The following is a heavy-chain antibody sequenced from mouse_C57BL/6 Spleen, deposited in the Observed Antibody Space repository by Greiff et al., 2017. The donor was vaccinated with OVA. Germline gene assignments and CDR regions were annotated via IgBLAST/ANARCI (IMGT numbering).Heavy chain of an antibody. D-gene: IGHD3-2*02. CDR2: INPYNGGT. J-gene: IGHJ4*01. V-gene: IGHV1-19*01. CDR1: GYTFTDYY. CDR3: ARLSLDSSGYDAMDY. Sequence: EVQLQQSGPELVKPGASVKLSCKASGYTFTDYYMNWVKQSHGKSLEWIGVINPYNGGTSSNQKFKGKATLTVDKSSSTAYMELNSLTSEDSAVYACARLSLDSSGYDAMDYWGQGTSVTVSS.